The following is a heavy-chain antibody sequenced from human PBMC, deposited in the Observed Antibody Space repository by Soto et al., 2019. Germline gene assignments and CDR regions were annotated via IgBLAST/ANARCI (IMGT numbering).Heavy chain of an antibody. J-gene: IGHJ3*02. V-gene: IGHV1-8*01. CDR1: GYTFTSYD. D-gene: IGHD2-2*01. CDR2: MNPNSGNT. CDR3: AREPVFRETNDAFDI. Sequence: PSVKVSCKASGYTFTSYDINWVRQATGQGLEWMGWMNPNSGNTGYAQKFQGRVTMTRNTSISTAYMELSSLRSEDTAVYYCAREPVFRETNDAFDIWGQGTMVTVSS.